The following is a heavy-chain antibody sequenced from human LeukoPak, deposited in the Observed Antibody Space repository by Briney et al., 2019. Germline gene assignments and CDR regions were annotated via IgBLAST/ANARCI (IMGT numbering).Heavy chain of an antibody. J-gene: IGHJ4*02. Sequence: GGSLRLSCAASGFTVSSNYMSWVRQAPGKGLEWVSGISGSGGSTYYADSVKGRFTISRDNSKNTLYLQMNSLRAEDTAVYYCAKEEQWLVPFDYWGQGTLVTVSS. D-gene: IGHD6-19*01. CDR2: ISGSGGST. CDR3: AKEEQWLVPFDY. CDR1: GFTVSSNY. V-gene: IGHV3-23*01.